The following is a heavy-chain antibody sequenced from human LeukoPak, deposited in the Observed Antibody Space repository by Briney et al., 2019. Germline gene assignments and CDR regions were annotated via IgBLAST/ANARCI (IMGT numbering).Heavy chain of an antibody. D-gene: IGHD2/OR15-2a*01. V-gene: IGHV3-43*02. J-gene: IGHJ6*02. Sequence: PGGSLRLSCAASGFAFADYAMHWVRQIPGKGLECVAHIHADGGRTFYADSVKGRFTVSRDNGKNSLFLQMDSLTSDDTDLYYCSTWAFYHGLDVWGQGATVIVSS. CDR3: STWAFYHGLDV. CDR2: IHADGGRT. CDR1: GFAFADYA.